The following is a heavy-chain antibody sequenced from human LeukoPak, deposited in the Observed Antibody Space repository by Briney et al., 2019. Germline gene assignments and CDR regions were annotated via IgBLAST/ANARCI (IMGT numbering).Heavy chain of an antibody. D-gene: IGHD5-18*01. V-gene: IGHV4-34*01. CDR2: INHSGST. CDR3: ARRIRVAQLWSSNYYYYMDV. Sequence: SETLSLTCAVYGGSFSGYYWSWIRQPPGKGLEWIGEINHSGSTNYNPSLKSQVTISVDTSKNQFSLKLSSVTAADTAVYYCARRIRVAQLWSSNYYYYMDVWGKGTTVTVSS. CDR1: GGSFSGYY. J-gene: IGHJ6*03.